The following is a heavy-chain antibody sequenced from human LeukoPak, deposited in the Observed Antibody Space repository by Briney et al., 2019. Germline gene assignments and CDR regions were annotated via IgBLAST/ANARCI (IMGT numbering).Heavy chain of an antibody. D-gene: IGHD6-13*01. Sequence: GGSLRLSCAASGFTFSSYGMHWVRQAPGKGLEWVAVISYDGSNKYYADSVKGRFTISRDNSKNTLYLQMNSLRAEDTAVYYCAKDQGSSWSFAGYWGQGTLVTVSS. J-gene: IGHJ4*02. V-gene: IGHV3-30*18. CDR3: AKDQGSSWSFAGY. CDR1: GFTFSSYG. CDR2: ISYDGSNK.